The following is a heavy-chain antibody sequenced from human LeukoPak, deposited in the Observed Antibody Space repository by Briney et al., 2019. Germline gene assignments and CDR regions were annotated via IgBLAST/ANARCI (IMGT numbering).Heavy chain of an antibody. Sequence: SETLSLTCTVSGDSISSYYWSWIRQPPGKGLEWIGYIYYSGSTNYNPSLKSRVTISVDTSKNQFSLKLSSVTAADTAVYYCARDTAMVTGYFDYWGQGTLVTVSS. CDR2: IYYSGST. V-gene: IGHV4-59*01. D-gene: IGHD5-18*01. CDR3: ARDTAMVTGYFDY. CDR1: GDSISSYY. J-gene: IGHJ4*02.